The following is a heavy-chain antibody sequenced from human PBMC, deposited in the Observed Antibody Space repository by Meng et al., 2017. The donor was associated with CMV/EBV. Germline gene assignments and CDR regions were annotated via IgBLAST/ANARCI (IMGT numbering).Heavy chain of an antibody. J-gene: IGHJ6*02. CDR3: TTDTVTTVTTSPMWYYYYYYGMDV. CDR2: IKSKTDGGTT. D-gene: IGHD4-11*01. CDR1: GFTFSNAW. V-gene: IGHV3-15*01. Sequence: GESLKISCAASGFTFSNAWMSWARQAPGKGLEWVGRIKSKTDGGTTDYAAPVKGRFTISRDDSKNTLYLQMNSLKTEDTAVYYCTTDTVTTVTTSPMWYYYYYYGMDVWGQGTTVTVSS.